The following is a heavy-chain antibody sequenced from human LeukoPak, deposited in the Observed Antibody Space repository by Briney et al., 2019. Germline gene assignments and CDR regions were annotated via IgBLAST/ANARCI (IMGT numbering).Heavy chain of an antibody. D-gene: IGHD2-2*01. CDR2: TNPNSGNT. CDR3: AREDGYCGSTSCCNDY. CDR1: GYTFTSYD. V-gene: IGHV1-8*01. J-gene: IGHJ4*02. Sequence: ASVKVSCKASGYTFTSYDINWVRQATGQGLEWMGWTNPNSGNTGYAQKFQGRVTMTRNTSISTAYMELSSLRSEDTAVYYCAREDGYCGSTSCCNDYWGQGTLVTVSS.